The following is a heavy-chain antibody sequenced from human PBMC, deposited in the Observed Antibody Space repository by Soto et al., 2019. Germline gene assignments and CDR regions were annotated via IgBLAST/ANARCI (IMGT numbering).Heavy chain of an antibody. CDR1: GFTFSIYA. D-gene: IGHD3-3*01. Sequence: QVQLVESGGGVIKPGRSLRLSGAASGFTFSIYAMHWVREAPGKGLERVTVISYDGSNKYYADSVKGRFTISRDNSKNTLYLQMNSLRAEDTAVYYCARDKRDLRFLEWSSYFDFWGQGTLVTVSS. J-gene: IGHJ4*02. V-gene: IGHV3-30-3*01. CDR2: ISYDGSNK. CDR3: ARDKRDLRFLEWSSYFDF.